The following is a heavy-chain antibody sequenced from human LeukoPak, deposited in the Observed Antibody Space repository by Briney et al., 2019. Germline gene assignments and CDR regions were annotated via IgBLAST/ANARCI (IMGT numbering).Heavy chain of an antibody. CDR2: IKQDGSEK. Sequence: PGGSLRLSCAASGFTFSSYWMSWVRQAPGKGLEWVANIKQDGSEKYYVDSVKGRFTISRDNAKNSLFLQMNSLRAEDTAVYYCAKSRGSGSSMARGVNFDYWGQGTLVTVSS. CDR1: GFTFSSYW. J-gene: IGHJ4*02. V-gene: IGHV3-7*03. D-gene: IGHD3-10*01. CDR3: AKSRGSGSSMARGVNFDY.